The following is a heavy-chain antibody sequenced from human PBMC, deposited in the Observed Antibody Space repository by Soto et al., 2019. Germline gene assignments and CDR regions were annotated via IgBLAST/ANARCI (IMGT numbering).Heavy chain of an antibody. CDR1: GGSINSGDYY. J-gene: IGHJ6*02. V-gene: IGHV4-30-4*01. CDR3: ARDRYYGSGTYYNFYSGMDV. Sequence: LSETLSLTCTVSGGSINSGDYYWTWVRQPPGKGLEWIGNIFHSGSTYYTPSLQSRVTISLDTSKNHFSLKLSSVTPADTAVYYCARDRYYGSGTYYNFYSGMDVWGQGTTVTVSS. CDR2: IFHSGST. D-gene: IGHD3-10*01.